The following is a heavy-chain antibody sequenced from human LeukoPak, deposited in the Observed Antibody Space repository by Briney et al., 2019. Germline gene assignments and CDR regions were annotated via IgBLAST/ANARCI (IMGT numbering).Heavy chain of an antibody. Sequence: SETLSLTCAVSGGTITSGGYSWSWIRQPPGMGLEWIGYIFQSGSTYYNPSLKSRVTISADRSKNQFSLNLSSVTAADTAVYYCASLSYGFRGDYWGQGTLVTVSS. J-gene: IGHJ4*02. D-gene: IGHD3-10*01. CDR1: GGTITSGGYS. CDR3: ASLSYGFRGDY. CDR2: IFQSGST. V-gene: IGHV4-30-2*01.